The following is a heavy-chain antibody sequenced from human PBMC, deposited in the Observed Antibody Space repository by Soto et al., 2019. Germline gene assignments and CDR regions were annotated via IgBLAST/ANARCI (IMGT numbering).Heavy chain of an antibody. CDR1: GGTFSSYA. CDR3: ARAHCGGDCYSGVDY. Sequence: SVKVSCKASGGTFSSYAISWVRQAPGRGLEWMGGIIPIFGTANYAQKFQGWVTMTRDTSISTAYMELSRLRSDDTAVYYCARAHCGGDCYSGVDYWGQGTLVTVSS. D-gene: IGHD2-21*02. J-gene: IGHJ4*02. V-gene: IGHV1-69*05. CDR2: IIPIFGTA.